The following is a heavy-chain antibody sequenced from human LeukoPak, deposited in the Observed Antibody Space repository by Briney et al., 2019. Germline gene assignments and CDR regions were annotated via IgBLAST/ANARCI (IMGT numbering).Heavy chain of an antibody. Sequence: GGSLRLSCGVSGFTFSSYGMHWVRQAPGKGLEWVAYIRYDGSNRHYADSVKGRFTISRDNARKSLFLQMNSLRVEDTALYYCARDLYGDYGFDTWGQGTLVTVSS. D-gene: IGHD4-17*01. CDR2: IRYDGSNR. V-gene: IGHV3-30*02. CDR1: GFTFSSYG. CDR3: ARDLYGDYGFDT. J-gene: IGHJ3*02.